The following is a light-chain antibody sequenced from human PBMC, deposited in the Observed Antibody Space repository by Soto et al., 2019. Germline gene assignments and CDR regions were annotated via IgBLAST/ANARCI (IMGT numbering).Light chain of an antibody. CDR3: QHYYTTPRT. Sequence: DIVMTQSPDSLAVSLGERVTINCKSSQSVLHSSHNKNYLAWYQQKPGQPPKLLIYWASTRKSGVPDRFSGSGSGTDFTLTISSLQAEDVAVYYCQHYYTTPRTFGQGTKVEIK. CDR2: WAS. J-gene: IGKJ1*01. CDR1: QSVLHSSHNKNY. V-gene: IGKV4-1*01.